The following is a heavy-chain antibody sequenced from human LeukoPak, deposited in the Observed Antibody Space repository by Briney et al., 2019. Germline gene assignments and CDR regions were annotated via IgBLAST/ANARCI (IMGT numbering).Heavy chain of an antibody. CDR1: GFTFSSYS. D-gene: IGHD3-16*01. J-gene: IGHJ4*02. CDR2: ISSSSSYI. CDR3: ASGDYDYVWGTNSYGY. Sequence: GGSLRLSCAASGFTFSSYSMNWVRQAPGKGLEWVSSISSSSSYIYYADSVRGRFTISRDNAKNSLYLQMNSLRAGDTAVYYCASGDYDYVWGTNSYGYWGQGTLVTVSS. V-gene: IGHV3-21*01.